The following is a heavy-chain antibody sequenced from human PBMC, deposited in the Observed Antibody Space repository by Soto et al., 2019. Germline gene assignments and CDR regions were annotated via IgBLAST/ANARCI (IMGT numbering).Heavy chain of an antibody. V-gene: IGHV3-30*04. J-gene: IGHJ6*02. D-gene: IGHD1-26*01. CDR1: GCTFSRFA. Sequence: QVQLVESGGGVVQPGRSLRLSCAASGCTFSRFAFHWVRQAPGKGLEWMAVISYDGRNKNYADSVKGRFTVSRDNSKNTLFLQMNGLRGEDSAVYYCARPSGATIYFYGMDVWGQGTTVTVSS. CDR2: ISYDGRNK. CDR3: ARPSGATIYFYGMDV.